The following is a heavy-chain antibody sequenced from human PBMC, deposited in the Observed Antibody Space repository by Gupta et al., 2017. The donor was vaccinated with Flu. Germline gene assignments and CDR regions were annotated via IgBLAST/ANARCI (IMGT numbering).Heavy chain of an antibody. J-gene: IGHJ6*03. CDR2: ISGSGGST. Sequence: PGKGLEWVSAISGSGGSTYYADSVKGRFTISRDDSKNTLYLQMDSLRAEDTAVYYCAKEPAAMSPYYYYYMDVWGKGTTVTVSS. CDR3: AKEPAAMSPYYYYYMDV. D-gene: IGHD2-2*01. V-gene: IGHV3-23*01.